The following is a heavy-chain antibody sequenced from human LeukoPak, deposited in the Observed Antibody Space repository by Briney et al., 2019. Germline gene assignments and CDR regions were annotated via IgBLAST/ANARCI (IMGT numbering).Heavy chain of an antibody. CDR2: ISAYNGNT. CDR3: ARVSRAGFGELLSKDY. D-gene: IGHD3-10*01. CDR1: GYTFTSYG. Sequence: ASVKVSCKASGYTFTSYGISWVRQAPGQGLEWMGWISAYNGNTNYAQKLQGRVTMTTDTSTSTAYMELRSLRSDDTAVYYCARVSRAGFGELLSKDYWGQGTLVTVSS. J-gene: IGHJ4*02. V-gene: IGHV1-18*01.